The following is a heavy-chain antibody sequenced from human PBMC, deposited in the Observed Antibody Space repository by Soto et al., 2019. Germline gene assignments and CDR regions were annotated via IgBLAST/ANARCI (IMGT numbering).Heavy chain of an antibody. J-gene: IGHJ4*02. V-gene: IGHV4-31*03. Sequence: PSETLSLTCTVSGGSISSGDYYWSWIRQVPGKGLEWIGYIYYSGSTYYNPSLKSRVAMSVDTSKNQFSLKLSSVTAADTAIYYCAREGRIAAAGRLDYWGQGTLVTVS. CDR3: AREGRIAAAGRLDY. CDR1: GGSISSGDYY. D-gene: IGHD6-13*01. CDR2: IYYSGST.